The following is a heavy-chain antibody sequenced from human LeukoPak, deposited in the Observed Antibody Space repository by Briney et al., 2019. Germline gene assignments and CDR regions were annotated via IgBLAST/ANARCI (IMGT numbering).Heavy chain of an antibody. Sequence: SETLSLTCTVSGYSISSGYYWGWIRQPPGKGLEWIGSIYYSGSTYYNPSLKSRVTISVDTSKNQFSLKLSSVTAADTAVYYCARDGGNYYDSSGYINWFDPWGQGTLVTVSS. CDR3: ARDGGNYYDSSGYINWFDP. V-gene: IGHV4-38-2*02. CDR2: IYYSGST. CDR1: GYSISSGYY. D-gene: IGHD3-22*01. J-gene: IGHJ5*02.